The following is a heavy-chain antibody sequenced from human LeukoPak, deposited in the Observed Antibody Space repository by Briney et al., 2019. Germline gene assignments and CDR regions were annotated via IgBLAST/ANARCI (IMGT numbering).Heavy chain of an antibody. CDR2: ISSSSSYI. Sequence: GGSLRLSCAASGFTFSNYGMSWVRQAPGKGLEWVSSISSSSSYIYYADSVKGRFTISRDNAKNSLYLQMNSLRAEDTAVYYCARNVGGSGGSFVHDYWGQGTLVTVSS. D-gene: IGHD2-15*01. V-gene: IGHV3-21*01. CDR1: GFTFSNYG. CDR3: ARNVGGSGGSFVHDY. J-gene: IGHJ4*02.